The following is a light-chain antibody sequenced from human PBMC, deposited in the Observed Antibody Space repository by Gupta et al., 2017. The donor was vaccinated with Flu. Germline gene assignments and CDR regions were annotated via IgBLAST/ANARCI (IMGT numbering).Light chain of an antibody. Sequence: DIQMTQSPSSLSASVGDRVTITCRASQGIRQDLGWYQQRPGKAPKRLIYAASSLQSGVPSRFSGSGSGTEFTLTISSRQPEDLAVYYCRQQNSYPITFGGGTKVEIK. J-gene: IGKJ4*01. CDR1: QGIRQD. CDR3: RQQNSYPIT. V-gene: IGKV1-17*01. CDR2: AAS.